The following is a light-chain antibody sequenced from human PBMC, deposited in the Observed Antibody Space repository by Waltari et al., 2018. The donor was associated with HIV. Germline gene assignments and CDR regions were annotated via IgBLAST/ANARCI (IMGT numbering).Light chain of an antibody. V-gene: IGLV7-46*01. CDR1: TGPVTNGHY. CDR2: DTT. J-gene: IGLJ3*02. CDR3: LLSYNGVRV. Sequence: QAVVTQESSLTVSPGGTVTLTCNSNTGPVTNGHYPYWLQQRPGQAPMTLIFDTTKRHSWNPARFSGSLLGGKAVLTLSGAQPDDEADYYCLLSYNGVRVFGGGTKVTVL.